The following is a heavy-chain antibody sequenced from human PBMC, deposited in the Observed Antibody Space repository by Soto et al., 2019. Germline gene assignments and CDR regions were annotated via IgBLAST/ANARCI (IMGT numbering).Heavy chain of an antibody. CDR3: AIGNYGDFDYYYYGMDV. D-gene: IGHD4-17*01. CDR2: FDPEDGET. V-gene: IGHV1-24*01. J-gene: IGHJ6*02. CDR1: GYTLTELS. Sequence: ASVKVSCKVSGYTLTELSMHWVRQAPGKGLEWMGGFDPEDGETIYAQKFQGRVTMTEDTSTDTAYMELSSLRSEDTAVYYCAIGNYGDFDYYYYGMDVWGQGTTVTVSS.